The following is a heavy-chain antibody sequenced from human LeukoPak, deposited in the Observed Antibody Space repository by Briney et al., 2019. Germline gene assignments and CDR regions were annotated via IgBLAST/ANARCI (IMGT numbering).Heavy chain of an antibody. CDR2: IYYSGST. D-gene: IGHD2-15*01. V-gene: IGHV4-31*03. J-gene: IGHJ4*02. Sequence: SETLSLTCTVSGGSISSGGYYRSWIRQHPGKGLEWIGYIYYSGSTYYNPSLKSRVTISVDTPKNQFSLKLSSVTAADTAVYYCARVADCSGGSCSFDYWGQGTLVTVSS. CDR1: GGSISSGGYY. CDR3: ARVADCSGGSCSFDY.